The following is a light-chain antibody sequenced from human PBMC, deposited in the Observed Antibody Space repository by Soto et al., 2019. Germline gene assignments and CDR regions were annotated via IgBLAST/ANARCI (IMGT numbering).Light chain of an antibody. CDR3: SSYSSSSTYYV. CDR2: EVS. Sequence: LTQPASVSGSPGQSITISCTGSNSDVGTHNFVSWYQQHPGKAPKLMIYEVSNRPSGVSDRFSGSKSGNTASLTISGLQAEDEAAYYCSSYSSSSTYYVFGTGTKVTVL. V-gene: IGLV2-14*01. CDR1: NSDVGTHNF. J-gene: IGLJ1*01.